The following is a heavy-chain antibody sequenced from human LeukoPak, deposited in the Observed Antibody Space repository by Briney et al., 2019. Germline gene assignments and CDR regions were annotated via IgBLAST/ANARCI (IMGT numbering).Heavy chain of an antibody. CDR3: ARDRIAAAGSSRGVDY. Sequence: SETLSLTCAVYGGSFSGYYWSWIRQPPGKGLEWIGEIDHSGSTNYNPSLKSRVTISVDTSKNQFSLKLSSVTAADTAVYYCARDRIAAAGSSRGVDYWGQGTLVTVSS. V-gene: IGHV4-34*01. CDR2: IDHSGST. D-gene: IGHD6-13*01. CDR1: GGSFSGYY. J-gene: IGHJ4*02.